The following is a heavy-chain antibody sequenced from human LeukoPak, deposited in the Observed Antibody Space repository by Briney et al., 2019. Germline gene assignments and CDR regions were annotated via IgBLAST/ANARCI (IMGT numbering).Heavy chain of an antibody. CDR1: GFTFSSYA. Sequence: GGSLRLSCAASGFTFSSYAMSWVRQAPGKGLEWVANIKEDESKTYYVDSVKGRFTISRDNAKKSLFLQMNSLRAEDTAVYYCARDASLYCAGDTCYWAFDRWGQGTLVTVS. D-gene: IGHD2-21*02. V-gene: IGHV3-7*01. CDR3: ARDASLYCAGDTCYWAFDR. J-gene: IGHJ5*02. CDR2: IKEDESKT.